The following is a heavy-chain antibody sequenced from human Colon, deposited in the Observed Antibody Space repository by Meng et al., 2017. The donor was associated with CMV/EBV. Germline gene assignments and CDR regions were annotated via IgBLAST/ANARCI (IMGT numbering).Heavy chain of an antibody. D-gene: IGHD6-19*01. J-gene: IGHJ4*02. CDR3: VRGVAVAGSRDY. CDR2: IYRGGTT. Sequence: GESLKISCAASGFTFSSYWMSWVRQAPGKGLEWVSVIYRGGTTSYAESVKGRFTISSDNSKNTLFLHMNSLRTEDTAVYYCVRGVAVAGSRDYWGQGTLVTVSS. CDR1: GFTFSSYW. V-gene: IGHV3-66*02.